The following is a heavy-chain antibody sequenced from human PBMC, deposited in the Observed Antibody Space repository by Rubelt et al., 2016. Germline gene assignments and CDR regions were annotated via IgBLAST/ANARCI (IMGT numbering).Heavy chain of an antibody. CDR3: ARGYGSIMIGPEW. CDR1: GFTFSDYV. Sequence: QVQLVESGGGVVQPGRSLRLSCAASGFTFSDYVMHWVRQAPGKGLEWVAVIWNDGNNKYYADSVKGRYTNSRDNSKNKLYLQMDSLRAEDTAVYYCARGYGSIMIGPEWWGQGTLVTVSS. CDR2: IWNDGNNK. D-gene: IGHD3-16*01. J-gene: IGHJ4*02. V-gene: IGHV3-33*01.